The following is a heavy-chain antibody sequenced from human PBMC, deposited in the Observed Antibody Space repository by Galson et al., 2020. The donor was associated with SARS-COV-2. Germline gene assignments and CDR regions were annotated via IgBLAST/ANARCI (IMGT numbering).Heavy chain of an antibody. CDR1: GYTFTGYY. CDR2: INPNSGGT. Sequence: ASEKVYCKASGYTFTGYYMHWVRQAPGQGLESMGWINPNSGGTNYAQKFQAWVTMTRDTSISTAYMELSRLRSDDTAVYYCARGPDFEYYDFWSGYSPYYYYGMDVWGQGTTVTVSS. D-gene: IGHD3-3*01. J-gene: IGHJ6*02. CDR3: ARGPDFEYYDFWSGYSPYYYYGMDV. V-gene: IGHV1-2*04.